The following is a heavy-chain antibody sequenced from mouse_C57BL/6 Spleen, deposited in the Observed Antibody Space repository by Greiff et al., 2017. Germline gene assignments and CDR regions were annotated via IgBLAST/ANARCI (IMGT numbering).Heavy chain of an antibody. J-gene: IGHJ1*03. V-gene: IGHV1-64*01. Sequence: VQLQQSGAELVKPGASVKLSCKASGYTFTSYWMHWVKQRPGQGLAWIGMIHPNSGSTNYNEKFKSKATLTVDKSSSTAYMQRSSLTSEDSAVYYCAYYGSSYRYFDDWGTGTTVTVSS. CDR2: IHPNSGST. CDR1: GYTFTSYW. D-gene: IGHD1-1*01. CDR3: AYYGSSYRYFDD.